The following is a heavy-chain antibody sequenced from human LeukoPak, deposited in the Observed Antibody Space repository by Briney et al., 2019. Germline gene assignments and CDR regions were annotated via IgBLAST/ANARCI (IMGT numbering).Heavy chain of an antibody. CDR2: IYSGGST. Sequence: PGGSLRLSCAASGFTVSSNYMSWVRQAPGKGLEWVSVIYSGGSTYYADSVKGRFTISRDNARNSLFLQMNSLRDEDTAVYYCARLYCSTTRCYAGDYWGQGTLVTVSS. CDR3: ARLYCSTTRCYAGDY. J-gene: IGHJ4*02. D-gene: IGHD2-2*01. V-gene: IGHV3-53*01. CDR1: GFTVSSNY.